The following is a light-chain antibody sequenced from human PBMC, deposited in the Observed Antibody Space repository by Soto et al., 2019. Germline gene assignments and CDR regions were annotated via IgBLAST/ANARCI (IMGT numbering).Light chain of an antibody. CDR3: QQYYNLPIT. CDR1: QDISNR. Sequence: IQMTQSPSSLSASVGDRVTITCQASQDISNRLNWYQQKPGKAPKLLIYDASNLETGVPSRFSGSGSGTDFTVTISSLQPEDFATYACQQYYNLPITFGQGTRLEIK. V-gene: IGKV1-33*01. J-gene: IGKJ5*01. CDR2: DAS.